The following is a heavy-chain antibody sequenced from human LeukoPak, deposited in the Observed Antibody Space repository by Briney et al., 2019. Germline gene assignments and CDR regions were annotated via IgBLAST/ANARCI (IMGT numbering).Heavy chain of an antibody. CDR1: GGSISSHY. CDR3: ARELIGRDRCQYAYDI. CDR2: IYSTGST. J-gene: IGHJ3*02. V-gene: IGHV4-59*11. Sequence: PSETLSLTCTVSGGSISSHYWTWIRQPPGKGLEWIGYIYSTGSTNYNPSLKSRVTISLDTSKNQFSLKLFSVTAADTAVYYCARELIGRDRCQYAYDIWGQGTMVTVSS. D-gene: IGHD5-24*01.